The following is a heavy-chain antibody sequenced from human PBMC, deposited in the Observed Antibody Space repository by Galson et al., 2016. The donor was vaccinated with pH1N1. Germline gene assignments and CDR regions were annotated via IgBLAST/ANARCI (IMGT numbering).Heavy chain of an antibody. CDR2: VNPNSGGT. Sequence: SVKVSCKASGGTFSSFPISWVRQAPGQGLEWMGLVNPNSGGTKYAQKCKGRVTMTRDTPNSTAYMELSRLRADDTAVYYAAKRGSSTNHYNYGTDVWGQGTTVTVSS. CDR1: GGTFSSFP. V-gene: IGHV1-2*02. CDR3: AKRGSSTNHYNYGTDV. D-gene: IGHD2-2*01. J-gene: IGHJ6*02.